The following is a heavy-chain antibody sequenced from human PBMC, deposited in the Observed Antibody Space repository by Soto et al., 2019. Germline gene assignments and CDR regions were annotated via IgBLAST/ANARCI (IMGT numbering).Heavy chain of an antibody. J-gene: IGHJ4*02. V-gene: IGHV4-31*03. CDR1: GGSISSGGYY. D-gene: IGHD3-10*01. CDR2: IYYSGST. CDR3: ARDPSASGSYFDY. Sequence: QVQLQESGPGLVKPSQTLSLTCTVSGGSISSGGYYWSWIRQHPGKGLEWIGNIYYSGSTYYNPSLKSRVTISVDTSKNQFSLKLSSVTVADTAVYYCARDPSASGSYFDYWGQGTLVTVSS.